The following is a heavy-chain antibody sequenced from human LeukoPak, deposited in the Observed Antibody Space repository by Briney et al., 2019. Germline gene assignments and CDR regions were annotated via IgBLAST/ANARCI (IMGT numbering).Heavy chain of an antibody. CDR1: GGSISSGSYY. J-gene: IGHJ6*03. CDR2: IYTSGST. D-gene: IGHD6-13*01. V-gene: IGHV4-61*02. Sequence: SETLSLTCTVSGGSISSGSYYWSWIRQPAGKGLEWIGRIYTSGSTNYNPSLKSRVTISVDTSKNQFSLKLSSVTAADTAVYYCARVSSSPSIAATSYYYYYMDVWGKGTTVTISS. CDR3: ARVSSSPSIAATSYYYYYMDV.